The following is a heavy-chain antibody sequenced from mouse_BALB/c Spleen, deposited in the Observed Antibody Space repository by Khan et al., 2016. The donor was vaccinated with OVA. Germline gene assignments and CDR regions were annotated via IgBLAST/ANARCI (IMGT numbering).Heavy chain of an antibody. D-gene: IGHD2-2*01. J-gene: IGHJ3*01. CDR2: INPNNGGT. V-gene: IGHV1S81*02. CDR3: TRSGYGSFAY. CDR1: GYTFSSYY. Sequence: QVQLKQSGAELVKPGASVKLSCKASGYTFSSYYMCWVKQRPGQGLEWIGEINPNNGGTNFNEKFKSKATLTVDKSSSTAYMQLSSLTSEDSAVYYCTRSGYGSFAYWGQGTLVTVSA.